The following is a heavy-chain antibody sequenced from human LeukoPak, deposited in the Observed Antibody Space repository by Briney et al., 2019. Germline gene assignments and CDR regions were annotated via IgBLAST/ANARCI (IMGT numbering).Heavy chain of an antibody. CDR3: ARYGGNFDY. CDR1: GGSISSSTHW. Sequence: SETLSLTCAVSGGSISSSTHWWTWIRQPPGKGLEWIGYIYYSGSTYYNPSLKSRVTISVDTSKNQFSLKLSSVTAADTAVYYCARYGGNFDYWGQGTLVTVSS. D-gene: IGHD4-23*01. J-gene: IGHJ4*02. CDR2: IYYSGST. V-gene: IGHV4-30-4*01.